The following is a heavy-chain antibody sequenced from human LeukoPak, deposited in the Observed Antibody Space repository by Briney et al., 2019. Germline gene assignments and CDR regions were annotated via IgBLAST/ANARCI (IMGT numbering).Heavy chain of an antibody. CDR1: GGSISSYY. D-gene: IGHD6-13*01. J-gene: IGHJ4*02. V-gene: IGHV4-59*01. Sequence: SETLSLTCTVSGGSISSYYWSWIRQPPGKGLEWIGYIYYSGSTNYNPSLKSRVPISVDTSKNQFSLKLSSVAAADTAVYYCARDREGPYSSRTFDYWGQGTLVTVSS. CDR3: ARDREGPYSSRTFDY. CDR2: IYYSGST.